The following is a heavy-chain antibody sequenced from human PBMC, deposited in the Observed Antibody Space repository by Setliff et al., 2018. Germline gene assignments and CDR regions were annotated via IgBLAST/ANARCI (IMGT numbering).Heavy chain of an antibody. CDR1: GGSFSTYY. CDR3: ARAHPSRMIVVVRAYYYFDY. Sequence: SETLSLTCAVYGGSFSTYYWIWIRQPPGKGLEWIGEINHSGSTNYNPSLKSRVTISVDTSKNQFSLKLSSVTAADTALYYCARAHPSRMIVVVRAYYYFDYWGQGTTVTVSS. V-gene: IGHV4-34*01. J-gene: IGHJ4*03. CDR2: INHSGST. D-gene: IGHD3-22*01.